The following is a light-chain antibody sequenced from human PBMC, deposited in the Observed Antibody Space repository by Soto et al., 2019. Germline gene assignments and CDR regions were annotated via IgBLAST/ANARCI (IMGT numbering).Light chain of an antibody. J-gene: IGLJ1*01. CDR2: EVT. CDR1: ASDVGGYNS. CDR3: LSFTSSHIYV. V-gene: IGLV2-14*03. Sequence: QSALTQPAYVSGSPGQSITISCTGTASDVGGYNSVSWYQQHPGKAPKLMIYEVTDRPSGVSNRFSGSKSGNTASLTISGLQAEDEADYYCLSFTSSHIYVFGTGTKVTVL.